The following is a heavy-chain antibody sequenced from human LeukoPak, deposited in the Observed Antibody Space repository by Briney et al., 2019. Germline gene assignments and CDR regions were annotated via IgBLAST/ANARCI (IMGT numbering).Heavy chain of an antibody. CDR1: GGSISSGSYY. CDR2: IYTSGST. V-gene: IGHV4-61*02. CDR3: ARDSTWFDP. J-gene: IGHJ5*02. Sequence: SETLSLTCTVSGGSISSGSYYWSWIRQPAGKGLEWIGRIYTSGSTNYNPSLKSRVTISVDTSKNQFSLKLSSVTAAATAVYYCARDSTWFDPWGQGTLVTVSS.